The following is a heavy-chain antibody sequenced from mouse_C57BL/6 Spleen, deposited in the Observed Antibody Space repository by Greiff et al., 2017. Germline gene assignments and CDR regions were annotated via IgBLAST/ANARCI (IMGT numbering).Heavy chain of an antibody. CDR1: GFTFSSYA. CDR3: AREGGSSPYWYFDV. Sequence: EVQRVESGGGLVKPGGSLKLSCAASGFTFSSYAMSWVRQTPEKRLEWVATISDGGSYTYYPDNVTGRFTISRDNAKNNLYLQMSHLKSEDTAMYYCAREGGSSPYWYFDVWGTGTTVTVSS. V-gene: IGHV5-4*01. CDR2: ISDGGSYT. D-gene: IGHD1-1*01. J-gene: IGHJ1*03.